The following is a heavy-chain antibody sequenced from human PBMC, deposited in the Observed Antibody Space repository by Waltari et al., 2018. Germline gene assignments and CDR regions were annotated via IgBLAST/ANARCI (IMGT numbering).Heavy chain of an antibody. V-gene: IGHV3-48*04. CDR2: ISSSSSTI. D-gene: IGHD3-3*01. CDR3: ARVRVTIFGVVTHFDY. Sequence: EVQLVESGGGLVQPGGSLRLSCAASGFTFSSYSMNWVRQAPGKGLEWVSYISSSSSTIYYADSVKGRFTISRDNAKNSLYLQMNSLRAEDTAVYYCARVRVTIFGVVTHFDYWGQGTLVTVSS. J-gene: IGHJ4*02. CDR1: GFTFSSYS.